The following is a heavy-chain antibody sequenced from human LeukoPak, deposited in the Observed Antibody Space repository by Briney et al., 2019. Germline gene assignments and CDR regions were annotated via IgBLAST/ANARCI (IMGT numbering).Heavy chain of an antibody. CDR2: IYYSGST. CDR3: ARVVANYYGSGSPTGYFDY. CDR1: GGSISSGDYY. V-gene: IGHV4-30-4*01. D-gene: IGHD3-10*01. J-gene: IGHJ4*02. Sequence: SETLSLTCTVSGGSISSGDYYCSWIRQPPGKGLEWIGDIYYSGSTYYNPSLKSRVTISVNTSKNQFSLKLSSVTAADTAVYYCARVVANYYGSGSPTGYFDYWGQGTLVTVSS.